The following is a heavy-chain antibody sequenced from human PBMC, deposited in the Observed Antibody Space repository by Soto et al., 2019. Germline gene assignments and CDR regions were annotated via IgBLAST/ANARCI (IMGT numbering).Heavy chain of an antibody. CDR1: GFTFSSYC. J-gene: IGHJ4*02. D-gene: IGHD2-8*01. CDR2: IKQDGSEK. Sequence: PGGSLRLSCAASGFTFSSYCMSWVRQAPGKGLEWVANIKQDGSEKYYVDSVKGRFTISRDNAKNSLYLQMNSLRAEDTAVYYCALTKFPYYFDYWGQGTLVTVSS. CDR3: ALTKFPYYFDY. V-gene: IGHV3-7*01.